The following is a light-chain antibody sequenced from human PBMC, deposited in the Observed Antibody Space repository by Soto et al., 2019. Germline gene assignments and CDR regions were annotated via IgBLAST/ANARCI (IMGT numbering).Light chain of an antibody. CDR2: DAS. V-gene: IGKV1-5*01. CDR1: QTISSW. CDR3: QQYNSYWT. J-gene: IGKJ1*01. Sequence: DIQMTQSPSSVSASVGYRVTITCRASQTISSWLAWYQQKPGKAPKLLIYDASSLESGVPSRFSGRGSGTEFTLTISSLQPDDFATYYCQQYNSYWTFGQGTKVDIK.